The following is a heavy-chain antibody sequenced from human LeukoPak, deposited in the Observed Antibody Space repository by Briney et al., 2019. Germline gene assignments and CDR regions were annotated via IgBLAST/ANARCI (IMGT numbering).Heavy chain of an antibody. Sequence: SETLSLTCTVSGGSISSYYWSWIRQPPGKGLEWIGYMYYSGSTNYNPSLKSRVTISVDMSKNQFSLQLSSVTAADTAVYYCARDLFGSGSYPYFYYMDVWGKGTTVTVSS. V-gene: IGHV4-59*12. D-gene: IGHD3-10*01. CDR1: GGSISSYY. J-gene: IGHJ6*03. CDR3: ARDLFGSGSYPYFYYMDV. CDR2: MYYSGST.